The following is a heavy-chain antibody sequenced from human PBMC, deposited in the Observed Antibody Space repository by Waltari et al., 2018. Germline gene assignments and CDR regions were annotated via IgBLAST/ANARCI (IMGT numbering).Heavy chain of an antibody. V-gene: IGHV3-33*01. CDR2: ICYDGSKK. CDR3: ARDQYGESFYYAMNV. Sequence: QEKLVESGGGVVQSGRSLKLSCQASGFSFTNYGMHWVRQAPGKGVEWVAIICYDGSKKYYADSVKGRFDISRDNSRNTLYLQMDSLRAEDTAVYFCARDQYGESFYYAMNVWGQGTAVTVSS. J-gene: IGHJ6*02. D-gene: IGHD1-26*01. CDR1: GFSFTNYG.